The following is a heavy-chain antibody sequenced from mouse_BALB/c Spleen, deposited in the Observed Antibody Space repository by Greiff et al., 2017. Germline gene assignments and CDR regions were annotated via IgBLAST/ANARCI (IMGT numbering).Heavy chain of an antibody. CDR2: IDPENGDT. D-gene: IGHD2-1*01. V-gene: IGHV14-4*02. CDR1: GFNIKDYY. CDR3: NAGGNYWYFDY. J-gene: IGHJ2*01. Sequence: EVQLQESGAELVRSGASVKLSCTASGFNIKDYYMHWVKQRPEQGLEWIGWIDPENGDTEYAPKFQGKATMTADTSSNTAYLQLSSLTSEDTAVYYCNAGGNYWYFDYWGQGTTLTVSS.